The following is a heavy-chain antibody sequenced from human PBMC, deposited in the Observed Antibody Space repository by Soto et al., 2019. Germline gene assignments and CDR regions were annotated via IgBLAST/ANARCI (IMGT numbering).Heavy chain of an antibody. CDR2: ITSGGTT. J-gene: IGHJ4*02. CDR3: ARVLYATWSSFDY. CDR1: GLTFSSYE. V-gene: IGHV3-48*03. D-gene: IGHD1-26*01. Sequence: TGGSLRLSCTASGLTFSSYEMTWVRQAPGKGLEWISYITSGGTTYYADSAKGRFTISRDNAKNSLYLHLNSLTAEDTAIYYCARVLYATWSSFDYWGQGTLVTVSS.